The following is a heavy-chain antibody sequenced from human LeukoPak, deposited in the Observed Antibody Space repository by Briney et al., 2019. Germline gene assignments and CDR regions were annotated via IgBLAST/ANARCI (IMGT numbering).Heavy chain of an antibody. CDR3: ARVTLSGLHSAVDY. V-gene: IGHV4-59*01. J-gene: IGHJ4*02. CDR1: GGSISSYY. CDR2: IYYSGST. D-gene: IGHD3-22*01. Sequence: PSETLSLTCTVSGGSISSYYWSWIRQPPGKGLEWIGYIYYSGSTNYNPSLKSRVTISVDTSKNQFSLKLSSVTAADTAVYYCARVTLSGLHSAVDYWGQGTLVTVSS.